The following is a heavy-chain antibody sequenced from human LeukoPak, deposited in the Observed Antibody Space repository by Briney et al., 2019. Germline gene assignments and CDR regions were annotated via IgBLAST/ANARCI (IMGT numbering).Heavy chain of an antibody. CDR2: MNPNNGKA. CDR3: ARIIFAGLRAFGK. J-gene: IGHJ3*02. CDR1: GYTFTSHD. V-gene: IGHV1-8*01. D-gene: IGHD3-10*01. Sequence: GASVKVSCKTSGYTFTSHDIHWVRQATGQDLEWLGWMNPNNGKAAYAQKFQGRITMTRDTAIRTAYMELNSLTSEDTAIYYCARIIFAGLRAFGKWGQGTMVTVSS.